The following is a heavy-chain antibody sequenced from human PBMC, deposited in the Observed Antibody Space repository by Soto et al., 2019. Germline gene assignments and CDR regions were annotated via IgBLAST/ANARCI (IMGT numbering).Heavy chain of an antibody. V-gene: IGHV1-24*01. CDR1: GYTLTELS. Sequence: ASVKVSCKVSGYTLTELSMHWVRQAPGKGLEWMGGFDPEDGETIYAQKFQGRVTMTEDTSTDTAYMELSSLRSEDTAVYYCATREKPGILRFFEWAFDIWGQGTMLTVSS. D-gene: IGHD3-3*01. J-gene: IGHJ3*02. CDR2: FDPEDGET. CDR3: ATREKPGILRFFEWAFDI.